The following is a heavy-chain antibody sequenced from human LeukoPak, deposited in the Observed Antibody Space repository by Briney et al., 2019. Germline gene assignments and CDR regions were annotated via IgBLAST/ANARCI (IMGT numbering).Heavy chain of an antibody. CDR1: GFTFSDYY. J-gene: IGHJ6*02. Sequence: LRLSCAASGFTFSDYYMSWIRQPPGKGLEWIGSIYYSGSTYYNPSLKSRVTISVDTSKNQFSLKLSSVTAADTAVYYCARIHYYGSGSYGGMDVWGQGTTVTVSS. D-gene: IGHD3-10*01. CDR3: ARIHYYGSGSYGGMDV. CDR2: IYYSGST. V-gene: IGHV4-38-2*01.